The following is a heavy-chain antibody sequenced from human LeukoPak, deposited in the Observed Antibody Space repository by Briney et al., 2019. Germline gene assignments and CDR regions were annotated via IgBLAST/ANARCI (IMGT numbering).Heavy chain of an antibody. V-gene: IGHV3-21*01. CDR2: ISSSSSYI. J-gene: IGHJ6*04. CDR3: AKSTRAVMAMMDV. D-gene: IGHD3-16*01. Sequence: PGGSLRLSCAASGFTFSSYSMNWVRQAPGKGLEWVSSISSSSSYIYYADSVKGRFTISRDNAKNSLFLQTNSLRAEDTAVYFCAKSTRAVMAMMDVWSKGTTVTVSS. CDR1: GFTFSSYS.